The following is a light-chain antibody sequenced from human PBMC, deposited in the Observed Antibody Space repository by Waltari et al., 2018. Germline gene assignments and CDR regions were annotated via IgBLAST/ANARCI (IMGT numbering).Light chain of an antibody. CDR1: RGNIASDY. CDR3: QSYESGSPWE. V-gene: IGLV6-57*03. CDR2: CND. Sequence: NFLLTQPHSVSESPGKTVTISCTRNRGNIASDYVQWYQQRPGSAPTLLLYCNDQRAAGVPGRFSGSIDVSANSAARTISGLGNEDEADYYCQSYESGSPWEFGGGTKLTVL. J-gene: IGLJ3*02.